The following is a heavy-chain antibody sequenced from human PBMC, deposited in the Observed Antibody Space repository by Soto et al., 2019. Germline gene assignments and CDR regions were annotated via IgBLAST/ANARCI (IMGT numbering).Heavy chain of an antibody. J-gene: IGHJ4*02. CDR1: GFTFRSYA. CDR2: INSGSSTI. D-gene: IGHD5-12*01. Sequence: VPLVESGGGLVQPGGSLRLSCAASGFTFRSYAMNWVRQAPGKGLEWVSYINSGSSTIYYADSAKGRFTISRDNAKNSLYLQMNSLRDEDTAVYFCVRDRGYTGYDLEYWGQGALVTVSS. V-gene: IGHV3-48*02. CDR3: VRDRGYTGYDLEY.